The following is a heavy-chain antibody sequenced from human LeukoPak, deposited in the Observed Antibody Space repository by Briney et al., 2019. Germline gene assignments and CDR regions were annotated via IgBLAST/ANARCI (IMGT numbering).Heavy chain of an antibody. J-gene: IGHJ4*02. V-gene: IGHV3-21*01. D-gene: IGHD2-15*01. CDR2: ISSSSSYI. Sequence: PGGSLRLSCAASGFTFSSYSMNWVRQAPGKGLEWVLSISSSSSYIYYADSVKGRFTISRDNAKNSLYLQMNSLRAENTAVYYCTRDLSGIVVGTLDYWGQGTRVTVSS. CDR3: TRDLSGIVVGTLDY. CDR1: GFTFSSYS.